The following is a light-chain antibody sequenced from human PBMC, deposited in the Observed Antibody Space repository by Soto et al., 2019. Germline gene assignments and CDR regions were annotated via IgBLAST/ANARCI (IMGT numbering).Light chain of an antibody. V-gene: IGKV4-1*01. Sequence: DIVMTQSPDSLAVSLGERATINCKSSQSVLYSSNNKDYLAWYQQKPGQPPKLLIYWASTRESGVPDRFSGSGSGTDFTLTISSLQAEDVAVYYCHQYYSTPHTFGQGTKREIK. J-gene: IGKJ2*01. CDR2: WAS. CDR3: HQYYSTPHT. CDR1: QSVLYSSNNKDY.